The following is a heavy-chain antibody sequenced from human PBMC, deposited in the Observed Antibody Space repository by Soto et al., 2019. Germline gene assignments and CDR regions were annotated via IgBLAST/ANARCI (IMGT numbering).Heavy chain of an antibody. J-gene: IGHJ6*02. D-gene: IGHD3-10*01. CDR1: GGSFSGYY. Sequence: LSLTCAVYGGSFSGYYWSWIRQPPGKGLEWIGEINHSGSTNYNPSLKSRVTISVDTSKNQFSLKLSSVTAADTAVYYCARLRRFGYYYYGMDVWGQGTTVTVSS. CDR3: ARLRRFGYYYYGMDV. CDR2: INHSGST. V-gene: IGHV4-34*01.